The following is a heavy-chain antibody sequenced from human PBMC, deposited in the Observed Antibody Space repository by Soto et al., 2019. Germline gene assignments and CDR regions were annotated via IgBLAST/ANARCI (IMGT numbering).Heavy chain of an antibody. J-gene: IGHJ4*02. CDR2: INTDGSII. Sequence: GGSLRLSSAASGLIFSNYKMHWVRQAPGKGLVWVSRINTDGSIIDYADSVKGRFTVSRDNAKNTLYLQMNSLRADDTAVYYCARDTDGLHYWGQGTLVTVSS. CDR1: GLIFSNYK. V-gene: IGHV3-74*01. CDR3: ARDTDGLHY.